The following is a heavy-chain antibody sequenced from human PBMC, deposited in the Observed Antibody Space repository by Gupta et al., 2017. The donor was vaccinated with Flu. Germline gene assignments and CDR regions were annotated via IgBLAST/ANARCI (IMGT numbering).Heavy chain of an antibody. J-gene: IGHJ4*02. CDR3: ARGGRKGGPSMVDY. CDR1: GFTFSSYW. CDR2: INSDGTST. V-gene: IGHV3-74*01. Sequence: EVQLVESGGGLVQPGGSLRLSCAASGFTFSSYWMHWVRQAPGKGLVWVSRINSDGTSTNYADSVKGRFTISRDNAKNTLYLQMNSLRAEDTAVYSCARGGRKGGPSMVDYWGQGTLVTVSS. D-gene: IGHD3-16*01.